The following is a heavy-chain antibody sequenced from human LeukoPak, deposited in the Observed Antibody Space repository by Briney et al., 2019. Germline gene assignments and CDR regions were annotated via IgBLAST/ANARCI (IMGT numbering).Heavy chain of an antibody. J-gene: IGHJ3*02. V-gene: IGHV4-39*01. Sequence: PSETLSLTCTVSGGSISSSSYYWGWIRQPPGKGLEWIGSIYYSGSTYYNPSLKSRVTISVDTSKNQFSLKLSFVTAADTAVYYCARVLRFLGDAFDIWGQGTMVTVSS. CDR3: ARVLRFLGDAFDI. D-gene: IGHD3-3*01. CDR1: GGSISSSSYY. CDR2: IYYSGST.